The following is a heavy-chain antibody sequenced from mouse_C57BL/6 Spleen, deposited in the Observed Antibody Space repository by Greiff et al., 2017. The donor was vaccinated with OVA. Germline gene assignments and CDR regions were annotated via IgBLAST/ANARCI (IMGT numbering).Heavy chain of an antibody. CDR3: ARRTGTYFDY. V-gene: IGHV5-16*01. CDR1: GFTFSDYY. CDR2: INYDGSST. Sequence: EVQLVESEGGLVQPGSSMKLSCTASGFTFSDYYMAWVRQVPEKGLEWVANINYDGSSTYYLDSLKSRFIISRDNAKNILYLQMSSLKSEDTATYYCARRTGTYFDYWGQGTTLTVSS. J-gene: IGHJ2*01. D-gene: IGHD4-1*01.